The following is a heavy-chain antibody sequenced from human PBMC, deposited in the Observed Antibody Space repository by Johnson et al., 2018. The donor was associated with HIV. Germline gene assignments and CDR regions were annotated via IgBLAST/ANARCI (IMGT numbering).Heavy chain of an antibody. Sequence: QVQLVESGGGVVQPGRSLRLSCAASGFIFSSYAMHWVRQAPGKGLEWVAVISYDGSNKYYADSVKGRFTISRDNSKNTLYLQMNSLRAEDTAVYYCARGDIGWNDDFAFDIWGQGTMVTVSS. V-gene: IGHV3-30-3*01. CDR1: GFIFSSYA. CDR3: ARGDIGWNDDFAFDI. CDR2: ISYDGSNK. J-gene: IGHJ3*02. D-gene: IGHD1-1*01.